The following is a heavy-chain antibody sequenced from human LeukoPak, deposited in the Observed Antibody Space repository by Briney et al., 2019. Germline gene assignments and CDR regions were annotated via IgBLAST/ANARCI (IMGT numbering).Heavy chain of an antibody. CDR2: IYTSGST. CDR1: GGSISSYY. D-gene: IGHD3-16*01. CDR3: ARDALYDYVWGSYAFDT. J-gene: IGHJ3*02. Sequence: SETLSLTCTVSGGSISSYYRSWIRQPAGKGLEWIGRIYTSGSTNYNPSLKSRVTMSVDTSKNQFSLKLSSVTAADTAVYYCARDALYDYVWGSYAFDTWGQGTMVTVSS. V-gene: IGHV4-4*07.